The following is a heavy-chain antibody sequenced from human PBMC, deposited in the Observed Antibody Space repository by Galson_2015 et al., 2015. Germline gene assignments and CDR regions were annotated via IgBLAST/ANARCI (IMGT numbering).Heavy chain of an antibody. Sequence: SLRLSCAASGFTFSDYAMNWVRQAPGKGLEWVAVISYDGHNKYYAASVRGRFSISRDNSKNTVSLQMNSLRSEDTALYYCAKDFRSGSSFSNTWGQGTLVTVSS. CDR1: GFTFSDYA. V-gene: IGHV3-30*18. CDR3: AKDFRSGSSFSNT. D-gene: IGHD2-15*01. CDR2: ISYDGHNK. J-gene: IGHJ5*02.